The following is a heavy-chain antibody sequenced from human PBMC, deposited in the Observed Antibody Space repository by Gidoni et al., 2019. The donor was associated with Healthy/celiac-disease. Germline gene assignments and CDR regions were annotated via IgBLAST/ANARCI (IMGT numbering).Heavy chain of an antibody. Sequence: EVQLVESVGGLVKPGGSLRLSCAASGFTFSSYSMNWVRQAPGKGLEWVSSISSSSSYIYDADSVKGRFTISRDNAKNSLYLQMNSLRAEDTAVYYCARPRAVAGNLPSYDAFDIWGQGTMVTVSS. J-gene: IGHJ3*02. CDR3: ARPRAVAGNLPSYDAFDI. D-gene: IGHD6-19*01. CDR1: GFTFSSYS. CDR2: ISSSSSYI. V-gene: IGHV3-21*01.